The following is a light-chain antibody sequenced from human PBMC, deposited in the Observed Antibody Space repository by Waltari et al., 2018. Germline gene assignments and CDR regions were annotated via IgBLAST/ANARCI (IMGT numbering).Light chain of an antibody. CDR2: VVN. J-gene: IGLJ2*01. Sequence: QSALTQPASVSGSPGQSVTIPCIGSKTDIGANAYASWYQQHPGKAPKLLIYVVNNRPSGVSDRFSGSKSGNTASLTISGLQPDDEADYYCSSFTTSSTLVFGGGTKVTVL. CDR3: SSFTTSSTLV. V-gene: IGLV2-14*03. CDR1: KTDIGANAY.